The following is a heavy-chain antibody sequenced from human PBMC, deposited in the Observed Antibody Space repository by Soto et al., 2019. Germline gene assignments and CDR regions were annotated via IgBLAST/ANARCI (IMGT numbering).Heavy chain of an antibody. V-gene: IGHV1-46*01. D-gene: IGHD5-18*01. Sequence: ASVKVSCKASGYTFTSYYMHWVRQAPGQGLEWMGIINPSGGSTSYAQKFQGRVTMTRDTSTSTVYMELSSLRSEDTAVYYCARDQRRRYSYARIEYYYYGMDVWGQGTTVTVSS. CDR2: INPSGGST. CDR1: GYTFTSYY. J-gene: IGHJ6*02. CDR3: ARDQRRRYSYARIEYYYYGMDV.